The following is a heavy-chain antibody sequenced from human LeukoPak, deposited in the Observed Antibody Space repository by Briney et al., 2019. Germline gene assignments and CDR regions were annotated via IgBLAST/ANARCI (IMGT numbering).Heavy chain of an antibody. Sequence: GGSLRLSCAASGFTFSNAWMSWVRQAPGKGLEWVGRIKSKTDGGTTDYAAPVKGRFTISRDDSKNTLYLQMNSLKTEDTAVYYCTTGLTVTTYYYGMDVWGQGTTVTVSS. CDR3: TTGLTVTTYYYGMDV. V-gene: IGHV3-15*01. J-gene: IGHJ6*02. CDR1: GFTFSNAW. D-gene: IGHD4-11*01. CDR2: IKSKTDGGTT.